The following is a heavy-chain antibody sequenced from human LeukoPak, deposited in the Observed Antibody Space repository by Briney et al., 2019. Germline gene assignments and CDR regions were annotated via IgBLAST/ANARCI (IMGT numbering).Heavy chain of an antibody. CDR1: GGSFSGYY. J-gene: IGHJ6*03. Sequence: TSSETLSLTCAVYGGSFSGYYWSWIRQPPGKGLEWIEEINHSGSTNYNPSLKSRVTISVDTSKNQFSLKLSSVTAADTAVYYCARGDLLYYYYMVVWGKGTTVTVSS. D-gene: IGHD2-8*01. CDR2: INHSGST. CDR3: ARGDLLYYYYMVV. V-gene: IGHV4-34*01.